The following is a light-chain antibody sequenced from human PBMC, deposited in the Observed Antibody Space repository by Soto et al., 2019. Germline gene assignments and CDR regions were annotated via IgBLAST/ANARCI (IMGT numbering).Light chain of an antibody. CDR1: QSVSIY. Sequence: EIVLAQSPATLSLSPGERATVACRASQSVSIYLAWYQQKPGQAPRLLIYDASNRATGIPARFSGSASGTDFTLTISSLEPEDFAVYYCQQRSNWPPKITFGQGTRLEIK. CDR3: QQRSNWPPKIT. J-gene: IGKJ5*01. CDR2: DAS. V-gene: IGKV3-11*01.